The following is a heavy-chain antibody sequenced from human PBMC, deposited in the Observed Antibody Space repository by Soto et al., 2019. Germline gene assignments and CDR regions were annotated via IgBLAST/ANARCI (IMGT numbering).Heavy chain of an antibody. CDR1: GYTFSTYG. Sequence: QVQLVQSGAEEKKPGASVKVSCKASGYTFSTYGIHWVRQAPGQRLEWMGWFNTGNGDTKYSQKFQGRVTPTGETSASTAAMELSCLRPAQTPVYYCARLVPLYDRTSPLDYWGQGTLVTFSS. D-gene: IGHD3-22*01. CDR3: ARLVPLYDRTSPLDY. CDR2: FNTGNGDT. V-gene: IGHV1-3*04. J-gene: IGHJ4*02.